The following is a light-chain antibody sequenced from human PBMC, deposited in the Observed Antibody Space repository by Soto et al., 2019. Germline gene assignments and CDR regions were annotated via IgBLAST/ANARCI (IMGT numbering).Light chain of an antibody. CDR3: QQYLTFVT. Sequence: DIQMTQSPSTLSACVGDRVTITCRASQSIGTWLAWYQQKPGKAPKLLISKASSLQSGVPSRFSGSGSGAEFTLTISSLQPDDFATYYCQQYLTFVTFGGGTKVEI. J-gene: IGKJ4*01. CDR2: KAS. CDR1: QSIGTW. V-gene: IGKV1-5*03.